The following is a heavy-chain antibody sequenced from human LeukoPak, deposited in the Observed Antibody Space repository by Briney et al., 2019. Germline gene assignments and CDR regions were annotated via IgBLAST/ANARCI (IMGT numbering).Heavy chain of an antibody. J-gene: IGHJ4*02. CDR1: GFTFSHYG. D-gene: IGHD3-9*01. CDR2: TRYDESLK. V-gene: IGHV3-30*02. CDR3: TKYRSGNFDYYPDLDS. Sequence: PGGSLRLSCAASGFTFSHYGMHWVRQAPGKGLGWVAFTRYDESLKYYAGSVRGRFTISRDNSKNTLYLQMNSLRTEDTAIYYCTKYRSGNFDYYPDLDSWGQGILVTVSS.